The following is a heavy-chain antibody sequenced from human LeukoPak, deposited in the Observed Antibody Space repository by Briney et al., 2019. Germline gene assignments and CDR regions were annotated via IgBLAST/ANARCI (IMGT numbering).Heavy chain of an antibody. J-gene: IGHJ5*02. CDR3: ARDLGILWFGEFPTSWFGP. CDR1: GYTITSYG. D-gene: IGHD3-10*01. Sequence: ASVKVSCKASGYTITSYGISWVRQAPGQGLEWMGWISAYNGNTNYAQKLQGRVTMTTDTSTSTAYMELRSLRSDDTGVDYCARDLGILWFGEFPTSWFGPWGQGTVVTVSS. CDR2: ISAYNGNT. V-gene: IGHV1-18*01.